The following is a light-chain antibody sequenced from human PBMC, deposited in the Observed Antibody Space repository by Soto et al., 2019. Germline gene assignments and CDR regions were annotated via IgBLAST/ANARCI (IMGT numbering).Light chain of an antibody. CDR3: QQRSNWPRMYT. J-gene: IGKJ2*01. CDR1: QRVSSY. V-gene: IGKV3-11*01. Sequence: PGERATLSCRASQRVSSYLAWYQQKPGQAPRLLIYDASNRATGIPARFSGSGSGTDFTLTISSLEPEDFAVYYCQQRSNWPRMYTFGQGTKLEIK. CDR2: DAS.